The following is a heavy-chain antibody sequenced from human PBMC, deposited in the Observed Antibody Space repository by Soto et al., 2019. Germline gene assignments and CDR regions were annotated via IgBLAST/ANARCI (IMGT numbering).Heavy chain of an antibody. D-gene: IGHD6-6*01. J-gene: IGHJ6*02. Sequence: GESLKISCKGSGYSFTSYWIGWVRQMPGKGLEWMGIIYPGDSDTRYSPSFQGQVTISADKSISTAYLQWSSLKASDTAMYYCARASIAAQQYYYGMDVWGQGTTVTVSS. V-gene: IGHV5-51*01. CDR2: IYPGDSDT. CDR1: GYSFTSYW. CDR3: ARASIAAQQYYYGMDV.